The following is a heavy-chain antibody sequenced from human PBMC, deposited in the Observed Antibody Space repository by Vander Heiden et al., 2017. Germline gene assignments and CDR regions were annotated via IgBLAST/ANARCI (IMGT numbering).Heavy chain of an antibody. V-gene: IGHV1-18*04. D-gene: IGHD3-10*01. CDR2: ISPYNGNT. CDR1: GYTFTSYG. CDR3: AREGYYGSGSSPGGMDV. J-gene: IGHJ6*02. Sequence: QVQLVQSGTEGKKPRASVKVSCKASGYTFTSYGLNWVRPAPGQGLEWMGWISPYNGNTKYAQKFQGRVTMTTDTSTRTAYMELRSLRSDDTAVYYCAREGYYGSGSSPGGMDVWGQGTTVSVSS.